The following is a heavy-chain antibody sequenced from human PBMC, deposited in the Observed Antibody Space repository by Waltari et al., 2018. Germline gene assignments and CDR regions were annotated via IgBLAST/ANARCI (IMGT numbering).Heavy chain of an antibody. J-gene: IGHJ5*02. CDR2: IIPILGTA. Sequence: QVQLVQSGAEVKKPGSSVKVSCKASGGTFSSYTISWVRQAPGQGLEWMGRIIPILGTANYAQKCQGRVTITADKSTRTAYMELSSLRAEDTAVYYCARDAHDYDFWSGYPNWFDPWGQGTLVTVSS. CDR1: GGTFSSYT. CDR3: ARDAHDYDFWSGYPNWFDP. D-gene: IGHD3-3*01. V-gene: IGHV1-69*08.